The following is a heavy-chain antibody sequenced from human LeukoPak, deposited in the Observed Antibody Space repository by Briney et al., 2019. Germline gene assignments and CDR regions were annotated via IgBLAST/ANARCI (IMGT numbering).Heavy chain of an antibody. Sequence: ASVKVSCKPSGYTFTSYAISWVRQAPGQGLEWMGWISAYNGNTKYAQKLQGRVTMTADTSTSTAYMDLGSLRSGDTAVYYCARSLGETYYYGMDVWGQGTTVTVSS. CDR1: GYTFTSYA. V-gene: IGHV1-18*01. CDR2: ISAYNGNT. CDR3: ARSLGETYYYGMDV. J-gene: IGHJ6*02. D-gene: IGHD3-10*01.